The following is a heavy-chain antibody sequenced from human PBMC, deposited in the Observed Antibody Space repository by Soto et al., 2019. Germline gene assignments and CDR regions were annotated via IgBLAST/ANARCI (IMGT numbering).Heavy chain of an antibody. CDR3: AKRDVPHSTSNAYFYDH. V-gene: IGHV3-23*01. Sequence: HPGGSLRLSCGVSGFPFAPSTMSWVRQAPGKGLEWVSTISVSVGSTYSADSVQGRFTVSSDISDNTLFLRMTSLTADDTAVYFCAKRDVPHSTSNAYFYDHWGRGDLVTVSS. D-gene: IGHD2-21*02. CDR2: ISVSVGST. CDR1: GFPFAPST. J-gene: IGHJ4*02.